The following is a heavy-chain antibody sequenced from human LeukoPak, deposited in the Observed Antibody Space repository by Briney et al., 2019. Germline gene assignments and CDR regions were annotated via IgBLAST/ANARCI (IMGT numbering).Heavy chain of an antibody. CDR2: ISSSSSYI. Sequence: GVSLRLSCAASGFTFSSYSMNWVRQAPGKGLEWVSSISSSSSYIYYADSVKGRFTISRDNAKNSLYLQMNSLRAEDTAVYYCARQAVRYFDWLSKAGWGQGTLVTVSS. J-gene: IGHJ4*02. CDR3: ARQAVRYFDWLSKAG. CDR1: GFTFSSYS. D-gene: IGHD3-9*01. V-gene: IGHV3-21*01.